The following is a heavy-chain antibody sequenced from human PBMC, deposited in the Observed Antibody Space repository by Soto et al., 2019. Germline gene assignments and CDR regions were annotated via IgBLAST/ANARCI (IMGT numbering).Heavy chain of an antibody. CDR3: ARVLGGYCTNGVCYTNYYYYVDV. Sequence: GGSLRLSCAASGFTFSSYAMHWVRQAPGKGLEYVSAISSNGGSTYYANSVKGRFTISRDNSKNTLYLQMGSLRAEDMAVYYCARVLGGYCTNGVCYTNYYYYVDVWGKGTTVTVSS. J-gene: IGHJ6*03. D-gene: IGHD2-8*01. V-gene: IGHV3-64*01. CDR1: GFTFSSYA. CDR2: ISSNGGST.